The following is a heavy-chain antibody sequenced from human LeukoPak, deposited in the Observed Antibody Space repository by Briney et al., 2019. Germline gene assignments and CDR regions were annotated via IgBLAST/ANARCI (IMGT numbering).Heavy chain of an antibody. CDR3: AREGPQVGYESSSYYYRGFDQ. D-gene: IGHD3-22*01. V-gene: IGHV1-46*01. CDR1: GYTFTSYY. CDR2: INPSGGST. J-gene: IGHJ4*02. Sequence: ASVKVSCKASGYTFTSYYMHWVRQAPGQGLEWMGIINPSGGSTTYAQKFQGRFTMTSDTSTSTVYMEVSGLRPDDTAVYYCAREGPQVGYESSSYYYRGFDQWGQGTLVTVSS.